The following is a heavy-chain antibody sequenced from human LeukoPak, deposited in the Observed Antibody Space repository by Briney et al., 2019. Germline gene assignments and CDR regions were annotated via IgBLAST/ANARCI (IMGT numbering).Heavy chain of an antibody. D-gene: IGHD3-22*01. J-gene: IGHJ4*02. CDR1: GFVFSSDS. Sequence: GGSLRLSCAASGFVFSSDSFNWVRQAPGKGLEWVASVNTVSSYIYYADSVRGRFTTSRDNAKNSVLPQMNSLRAEDMAMYYCVRLRRNSDSSGFYYSDNWGQGTLVTVSS. CDR2: VNTVSSYI. CDR3: VRLRRNSDSSGFYYSDN. V-gene: IGHV3-21*01.